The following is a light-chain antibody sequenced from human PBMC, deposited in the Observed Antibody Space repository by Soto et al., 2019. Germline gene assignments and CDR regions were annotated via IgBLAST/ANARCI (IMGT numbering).Light chain of an antibody. CDR3: QQRSNWPPLYT. CDR1: QSVSRY. V-gene: IGKV3-11*01. J-gene: IGKJ2*01. CDR2: DAS. Sequence: EIVLTQSPATLSLSPGERATLSCRASQSVSRYLAWYQQKLGQAPRLLIYDASNRATGIPARFSASGSGTDFTLTISSLEPEDFAVYYCQQRSNWPPLYTFGQGTKLEIK.